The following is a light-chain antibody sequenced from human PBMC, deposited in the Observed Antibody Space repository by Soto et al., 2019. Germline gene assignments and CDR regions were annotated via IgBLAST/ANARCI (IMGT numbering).Light chain of an antibody. CDR2: GNR. J-gene: IGLJ7*01. Sequence: QSVLTQPPSVSGAPGQRVTLSCTGNTSNLGAGYDVHWYQQLPGAAPKLVIFGNRNRPSGVAERFSGSKSGTSASLAITGLQAEDEADYYCQAYDYTLTASVFGGGTQLTVL. CDR1: TSNLGAGYD. CDR3: QAYDYTLTASV. V-gene: IGLV1-40*01.